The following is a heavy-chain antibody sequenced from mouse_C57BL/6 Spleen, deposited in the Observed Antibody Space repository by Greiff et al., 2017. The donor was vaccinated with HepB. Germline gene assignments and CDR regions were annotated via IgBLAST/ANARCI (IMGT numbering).Heavy chain of an antibody. CDR2: IDPETGGT. CDR1: GYTFTDYE. D-gene: IGHD1-1*01. Sequence: VQLQQSGAELVRPGASVTLSCKASGYTFTDYEMHWVQQTPVHGLEWIGAIDPETGGTAYNQKFKGKAILTADKSSSTAYMELRSLTSEDSAVYYCTREGIYYYGSSYVKYFDVWGTGTTVTVSS. V-gene: IGHV1-15*01. CDR3: TREGIYYYGSSYVKYFDV. J-gene: IGHJ1*03.